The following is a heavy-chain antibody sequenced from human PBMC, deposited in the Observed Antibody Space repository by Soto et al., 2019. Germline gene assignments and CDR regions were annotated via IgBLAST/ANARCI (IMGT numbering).Heavy chain of an antibody. V-gene: IGHV4-34*01. CDR1: GGSFSGYY. CDR3: ARGYDILTGYDFDY. J-gene: IGHJ4*02. D-gene: IGHD3-9*01. CDR2: INHSGST. Sequence: SETLSLTCAVYGGSFSGYYWSWIRQPPGKGLEWIGEINHSGSTNYNPSLKSRVTISVDTSKNQFSLKLSSVTAADTAVYYCARGYDILTGYDFDYWGQGTLVTVSS.